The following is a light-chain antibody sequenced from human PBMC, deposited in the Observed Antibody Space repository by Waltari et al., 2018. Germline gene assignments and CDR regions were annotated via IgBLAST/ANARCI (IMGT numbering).Light chain of an antibody. J-gene: IGKJ4*01. CDR1: QSVRTN. CDR3: QQYYVWPPIT. Sequence: VLLTQSPASLSVSPGGTVILSCRASQSVRTNLVWYQQKAGKAPRTLIQGASTRANGVPSRFSGSGSETDFTFIISSLQSEDAAVYFCQQYYVWPPITFGGGTKLEI. V-gene: IGKV3-15*01. CDR2: GAS.